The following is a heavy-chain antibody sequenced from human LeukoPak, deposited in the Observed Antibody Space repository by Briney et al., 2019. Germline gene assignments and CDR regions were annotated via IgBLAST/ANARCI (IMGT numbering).Heavy chain of an antibody. CDR2: IYYSGST. J-gene: IGHJ5*02. CDR3: ARHYGP. CDR1: GGSISNYY. V-gene: IGHV4-59*08. Sequence: SETLSLTCTVSGGSISNYYWTWIRQPPGKGLEWIGYIYYSGSTNYNPSLRSRVTISVDTSKNQFSLKLNSVTAADTAVYYCARHYGPWGQGTLVTVSS. D-gene: IGHD3-10*01.